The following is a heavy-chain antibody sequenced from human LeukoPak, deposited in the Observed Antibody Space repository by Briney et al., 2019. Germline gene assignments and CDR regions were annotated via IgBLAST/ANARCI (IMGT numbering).Heavy chain of an antibody. CDR1: GFTFSSYD. D-gene: IGHD3-3*01. CDR3: ARDQDTIFVGYDPLFDY. J-gene: IGHJ4*02. V-gene: IGHV3-7*01. CDR2: IKQDRSEK. Sequence: GGSLRRSCAASGFTFSSYDMSWVRQAPGKGLEWVANIKQDRSEKYYVDSVKGRFTISGDNAKNSLYLQMNSLRAEDTAVYYCARDQDTIFVGYDPLFDYWGQGTLVTVSS.